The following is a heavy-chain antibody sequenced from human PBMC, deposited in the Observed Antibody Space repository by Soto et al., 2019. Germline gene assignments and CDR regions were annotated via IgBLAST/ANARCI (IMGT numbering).Heavy chain of an antibody. Sequence: SETLSLTCAVSGGSISSSGFSWNWIRQSPGKGLEWIGYIYHSGSTNYSPSLKSRVTISLDGSKNQFSLNLNSVTAADTAVYYCARGIVFSLWSGYFDYWCQGSLVTVSS. CDR1: GGSISSSGFS. CDR2: IYHSGST. V-gene: IGHV4-30-2*06. D-gene: IGHD3-3*01. J-gene: IGHJ4*02. CDR3: ARGIVFSLWSGYFDY.